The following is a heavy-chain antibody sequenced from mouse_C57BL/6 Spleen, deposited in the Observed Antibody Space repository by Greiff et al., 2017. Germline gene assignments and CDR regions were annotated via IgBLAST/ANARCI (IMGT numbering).Heavy chain of an antibody. Sequence: QVQLKQSGAELVMPGASVTLSCKASGYTFTSSWMHWVKQRPGPGLEWIGEIDPSDSYTNYNQKFKGKSTLTVDKSSSTAYMQLSSLTSEDSAVYYCARKGNGGGGDYWGQDTTLTVSS. V-gene: IGHV1-69*01. CDR3: ARKGNGGGGDY. D-gene: IGHD3-3*01. J-gene: IGHJ2*01. CDR2: IDPSDSYT. CDR1: GYTFTSSW.